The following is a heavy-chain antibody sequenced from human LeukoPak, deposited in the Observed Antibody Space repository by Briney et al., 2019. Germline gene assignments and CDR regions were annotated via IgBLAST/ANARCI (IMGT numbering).Heavy chain of an antibody. V-gene: IGHV3-7*01. J-gene: IGHJ4*02. D-gene: IGHD3-16*01. CDR3: ANGGGGF. CDR2: IKHDGSEQ. CDR1: GFTFSSYW. Sequence: GGSLRLSCEASGFTFSSYWMDWVRQAPGKGLEWVANIKHDGSEQYYVDSVKGRFTISRDNGRNLLYLQMNSLRVEDTAVYYCANGGGGFWGQGTLVTVSS.